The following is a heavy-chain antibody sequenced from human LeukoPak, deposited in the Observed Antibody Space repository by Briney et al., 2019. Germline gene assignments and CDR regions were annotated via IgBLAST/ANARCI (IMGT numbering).Heavy chain of an antibody. CDR2: IKQDGSVK. CDR3: ARARQYSSSWFDP. Sequence: GGSLRLSCAASGFTFSDYWMSWVRQAPGKGLEWVADIKQDGSVKFYVDSVKGRFTISRDNAKNSLYLQMNSLRAEDTAVYYCARARQYSSSWFDPWGQGTLVTVSS. J-gene: IGHJ5*02. V-gene: IGHV3-7*01. CDR1: GFTFSDYW. D-gene: IGHD6-13*01.